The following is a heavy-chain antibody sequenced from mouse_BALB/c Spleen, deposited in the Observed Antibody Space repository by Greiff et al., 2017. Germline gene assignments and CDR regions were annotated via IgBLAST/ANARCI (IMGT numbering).Heavy chain of an antibody. CDR1: GYAFTSYN. D-gene: IGHD2-3*01. CDR3: NVRDGSYYYAMDY. V-gene: IGHV1S135*01. J-gene: IGHJ4*01. Sequence: VQLQQSGPELVKPGASVKVSCKASGYAFTSYNMYWVKQSHGKSLEWIGYIDPYNGGTSYNQKFKGKATLTVDKSSSTAYMHLNSLTSEDSAVYYCNVRDGSYYYAMDYWGQGTSVTVSS. CDR2: IDPYNGGT.